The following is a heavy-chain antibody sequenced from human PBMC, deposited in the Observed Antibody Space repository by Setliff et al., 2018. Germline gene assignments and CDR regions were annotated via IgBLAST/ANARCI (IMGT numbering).Heavy chain of an antibody. D-gene: IGHD6-13*01. CDR3: AIEQLVHNY. V-gene: IGHV3-20*01. CDR2: INWDGRSK. CDR1: GFTFSSYW. J-gene: IGHJ4*02. Sequence: PGGSLRLSCAASGFTFSSYWMSWVRQAPGKGLEWVSTINWDGRSKGYADSVKGRFTISRDNARNSLYLQMNNLRAEDTAFYHCAIEQLVHNYWGQGTLVTVSS.